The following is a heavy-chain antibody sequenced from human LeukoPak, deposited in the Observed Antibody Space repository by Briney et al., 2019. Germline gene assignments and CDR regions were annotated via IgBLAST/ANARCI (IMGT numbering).Heavy chain of an antibody. D-gene: IGHD3-10*01. Sequence: SETLSLTCAVSGYSISSGYYWGWLRPPPGKGLEWIGSIYHSGSTYYNPSLKRRVTISVDTSKNQSSLKLSSVTAADTAVYYCASTYYYGSGSYYNEGFDYWGQGTLVTVPS. CDR1: GYSISSGYY. CDR2: IYHSGST. CDR3: ASTYYYGSGSYYNEGFDY. J-gene: IGHJ4*02. V-gene: IGHV4-38-2*01.